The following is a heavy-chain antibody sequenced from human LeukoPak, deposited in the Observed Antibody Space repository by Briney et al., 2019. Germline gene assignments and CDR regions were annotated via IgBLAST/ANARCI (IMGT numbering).Heavy chain of an antibody. Sequence: SQTLSLTCTVSGGSISSGSYYWSWIRQPAGKGLEWIGRIYTSGSTNYNPSLKSRVTISVDTSKNQFSLKLSSVTAADTAVYYCARSTQLAEYYYGSGYYYYYMDVWGKGTTVTISS. D-gene: IGHD3-10*01. CDR1: GGSISSGSYY. V-gene: IGHV4-61*02. CDR3: ARSTQLAEYYYGSGYYYYYMDV. CDR2: IYTSGST. J-gene: IGHJ6*03.